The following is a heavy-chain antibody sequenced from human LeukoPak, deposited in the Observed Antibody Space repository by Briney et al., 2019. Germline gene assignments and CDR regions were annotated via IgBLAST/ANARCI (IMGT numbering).Heavy chain of an antibody. J-gene: IGHJ4*02. CDR3: ARGPSAFDSSGYYSPYYFDY. Sequence: SVKVSCKASGGTFSSYAISWVRQAPGQGLEWMGGIIPIFGTANYAQKFQGRVTITADESTSTAYTELSSLRSEDTAVYYCARGPSAFDSSGYYSPYYFDYWGQGTLVTVSS. V-gene: IGHV1-69*13. CDR1: GGTFSSYA. CDR2: IIPIFGTA. D-gene: IGHD3-22*01.